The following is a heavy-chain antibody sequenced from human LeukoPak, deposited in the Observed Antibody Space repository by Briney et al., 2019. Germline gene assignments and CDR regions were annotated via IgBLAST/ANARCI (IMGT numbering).Heavy chain of an antibody. CDR1: GGTFSSYA. D-gene: IGHD3-9*01. J-gene: IGHJ5*02. V-gene: IGHV1-69*06. Sequence: SVKVSCKASGGTFSSYAISWVRQAPGQGLEWMGGIIPIFGTANYAQKFQGRVTITADKSTSTAYMELSSLRSEDTAVYYCASSTTVYDILTGYYTDNWFDPWGQGTLVTVSS. CDR2: IIPIFGTA. CDR3: ASSTTVYDILTGYYTDNWFDP.